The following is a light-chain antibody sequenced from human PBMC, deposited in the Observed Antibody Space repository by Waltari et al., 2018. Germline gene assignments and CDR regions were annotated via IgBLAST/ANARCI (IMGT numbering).Light chain of an antibody. Sequence: DIQMTQSPSSLSASVGDRVTITCRASQSINRYLNWYQQRPGEAPKLLLYAAFSLQSGVPSRFRGSGSWTDFTLTISSLQPEDFATYYCQQSYRIPPTFGPGTKVDIK. J-gene: IGKJ3*01. V-gene: IGKV1-39*01. CDR1: QSINRY. CDR2: AAF. CDR3: QQSYRIPPT.